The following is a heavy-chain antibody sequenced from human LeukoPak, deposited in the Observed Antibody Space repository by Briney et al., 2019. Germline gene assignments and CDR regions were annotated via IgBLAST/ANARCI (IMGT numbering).Heavy chain of an antibody. V-gene: IGHV3-7*01. CDR3: ARDRGNDYFDS. J-gene: IGHJ4*02. CDR1: GFTFNNYW. CDR2: INQDGSEI. Sequence: QAGGSLRLSCAASGFTFNNYWMNWVRQAPGKGLEWVANINQDGSEIYYVDSVKGRFTISRDSAKNSLYLQMNSLRAEDTAVYYCARDRGNDYFDSWGQGTLVTVSS.